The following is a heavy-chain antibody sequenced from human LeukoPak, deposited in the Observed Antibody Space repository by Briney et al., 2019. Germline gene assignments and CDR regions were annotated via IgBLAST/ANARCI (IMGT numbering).Heavy chain of an antibody. CDR2: IKEDGNEQ. CDR1: GFTFGRSW. J-gene: IGHJ4*02. CDR3: ARDPWYGALDY. D-gene: IGHD6-13*01. V-gene: IGHV3-7*01. Sequence: GGSLRLSCVAPGFTFGRSWMSWVRQAPGKGLEWVADIKEDGNEQKYVDSVKGRFTISRDNAKNLLYLQMNSLRAEDTAVYYCARDPWYGALDYWGQGTLVTVSS.